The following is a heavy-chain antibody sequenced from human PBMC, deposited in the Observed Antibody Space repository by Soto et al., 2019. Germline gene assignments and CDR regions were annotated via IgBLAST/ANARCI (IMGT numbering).Heavy chain of an antibody. J-gene: IGHJ4*02. CDR3: ARGDSSSFGTSI. V-gene: IGHV4-30-2*01. Sequence: SETLSLTCAVSGGSISSGGYSWSWIRQPPGKGLEWIGYIHHSGSTYYNPSLKSRVTISVDRSKNQFSLKLSSVTAADTAVYYCARGDSSSFGTSIWGQGPLVTVPQ. CDR1: GGSISSGGYS. D-gene: IGHD6-13*01. CDR2: IHHSGST.